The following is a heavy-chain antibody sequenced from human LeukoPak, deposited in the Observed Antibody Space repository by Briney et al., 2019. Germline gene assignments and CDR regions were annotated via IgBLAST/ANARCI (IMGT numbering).Heavy chain of an antibody. J-gene: IGHJ5*02. CDR2: IYYSGST. D-gene: IGHD1-26*01. Sequence: PSETLSLTCTVSGGSISSSDYYWGWIRQPPGKGLEWIASIYYSGSTYYNPSLKSRVTISVDTSKNQLSLKLSSLTAADTAVYYGARHEYSGSYYGLSWFDPWGQGTLVTVSS. CDR1: GGSISSSDYY. V-gene: IGHV4-39*01. CDR3: ARHEYSGSYYGLSWFDP.